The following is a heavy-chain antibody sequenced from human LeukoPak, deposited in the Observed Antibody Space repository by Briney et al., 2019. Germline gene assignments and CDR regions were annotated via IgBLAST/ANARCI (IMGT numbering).Heavy chain of an antibody. CDR1: GFPFSRYW. CDR2: IKPDGSEK. D-gene: IGHD6-13*01. CDR3: ARLAAGSDYFDY. Sequence: GSLRLSCAASGFPFSRYWMSWVRQAPGKGLEWVANIKPDGSEKHYVDSVKGRFTISRDNAKSSLYLQMNGLRAEDMAVYYCARLAAGSDYFDYWGQGTLVTVSS. V-gene: IGHV3-7*04. J-gene: IGHJ4*02.